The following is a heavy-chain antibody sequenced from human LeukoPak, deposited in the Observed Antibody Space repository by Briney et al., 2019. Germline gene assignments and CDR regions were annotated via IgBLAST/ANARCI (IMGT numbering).Heavy chain of an antibody. Sequence: GGSLRLSCAASGFTFSSYAMSWVRQAPGKGLEWVSGISGSGGSTYYAESVKGRFIISRDNSKNTMYLQINSLRAEDTAVYYCAKETSMTGAGDFWGQGALVTVSS. CDR1: GFTFSSYA. J-gene: IGHJ4*02. CDR3: AKETSMTGAGDF. CDR2: ISGSGGST. D-gene: IGHD1-20*01. V-gene: IGHV3-23*01.